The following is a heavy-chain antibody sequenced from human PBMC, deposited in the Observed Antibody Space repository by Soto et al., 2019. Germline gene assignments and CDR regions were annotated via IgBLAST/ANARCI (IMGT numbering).Heavy chain of an antibody. CDR3: ARGGGYDSLDY. Sequence: SETLSLTCTVSGASISYGGFSWSWIRQSPGKGLEWIGYISHLESTYFHPSFKSRLTMSIDRTRNQFSLELSSVTAADMAVYYCARGGGYDSLDYCGEGVLVTFSS. CDR2: ISHLEST. V-gene: IGHV4-30-2*06. J-gene: IGHJ4*02. D-gene: IGHD5-12*01. CDR1: GASISYGGFS.